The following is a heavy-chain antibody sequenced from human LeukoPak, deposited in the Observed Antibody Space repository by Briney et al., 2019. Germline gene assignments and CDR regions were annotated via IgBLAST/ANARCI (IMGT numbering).Heavy chain of an antibody. CDR1: GYIFTSYG. CDR2: LSTYNGNT. CDR3: ASPSSVADADAFDI. Sequence: ASVKVSCKASGYIFTSYGISWVRQAPGQGLEWMGWLSTYNGNTNYAQKLQGRVTMTTDTSTSTAYMELRSLRSDDTAVYYCASPSSVADADAFDIWGQGTMVTVSS. J-gene: IGHJ3*02. V-gene: IGHV1-18*01. D-gene: IGHD2-15*01.